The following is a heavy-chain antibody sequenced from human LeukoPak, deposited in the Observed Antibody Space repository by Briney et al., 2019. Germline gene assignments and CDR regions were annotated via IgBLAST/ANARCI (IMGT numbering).Heavy chain of an antibody. Sequence: GASVKVSCKASGYIFTSYGISWVRQAPGQGLEWMGWISTDNGHINYAQNLQDRVTMTKDASTNTAYMEMRSLRSDDTAVYYCARDGWWDPNRHAFDLWGQGTVVTVSS. CDR2: ISTDNGHI. V-gene: IGHV1-18*01. J-gene: IGHJ3*01. D-gene: IGHD2-15*01. CDR3: ARDGWWDPNRHAFDL. CDR1: GYIFTSYG.